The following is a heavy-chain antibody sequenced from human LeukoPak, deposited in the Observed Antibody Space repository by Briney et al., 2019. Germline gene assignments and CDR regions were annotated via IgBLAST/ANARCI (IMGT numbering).Heavy chain of an antibody. J-gene: IGHJ4*02. V-gene: IGHV4-39*01. D-gene: IGHD3-22*01. CDR2: INYSGTT. CDR3: ARGYDY. CDR1: GGFIIGSSYY. Sequence: PSETLSLTCTVSGGFIIGSSYYWGWIRQPPGKGLDWIGIINYSGTTYYNPSLGSRVTISVDTSKNQFSLKLNSVTASDTAVYYCARGYDYWGQGTLVTVSS.